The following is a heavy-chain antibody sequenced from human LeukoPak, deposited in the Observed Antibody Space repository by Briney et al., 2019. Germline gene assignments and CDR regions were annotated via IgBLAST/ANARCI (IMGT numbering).Heavy chain of an antibody. D-gene: IGHD3-10*01. CDR3: ARGFGELSFEILFDP. CDR2: IYYSGST. CDR1: GGSISSYY. J-gene: IGHJ5*02. V-gene: IGHV4-39*07. Sequence: SETLSLTCTVSGGSISSYYWSWIRQPPGKGLEWIGSIYYSGSTYYNPSLKSRVTISVDTSKNQFSLKLTSVTAADTAVYYCARGFGELSFEILFDPWGQGTLVTVSS.